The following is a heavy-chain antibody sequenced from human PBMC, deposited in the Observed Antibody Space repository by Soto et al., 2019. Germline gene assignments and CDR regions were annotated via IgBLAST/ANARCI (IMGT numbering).Heavy chain of an antibody. Sequence: ASVKVSCKPSGYSFTNFYVHWVRQAPGQGLEWMGIIDPSSGTTSYTQKFQGRVTMTRDTSMSTVYMEPSSLRSEDTAVYYCARGAVYVPNGLIAGMDVWGLGTTVPVSS. D-gene: IGHD2-8*01. V-gene: IGHV1-46*01. J-gene: IGHJ6*02. CDR3: ARGAVYVPNGLIAGMDV. CDR2: IDPSSGTT. CDR1: GYSFTNFY.